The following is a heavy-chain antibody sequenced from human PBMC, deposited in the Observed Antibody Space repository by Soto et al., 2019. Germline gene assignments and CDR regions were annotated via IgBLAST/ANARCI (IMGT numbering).Heavy chain of an antibody. V-gene: IGHV1-8*01. CDR1: GYTFSDFD. D-gene: IGHD3-16*01. CDR2: MNAKSGDT. J-gene: IGHJ6*02. CDR3: ARGNPFNYAGFDV. Sequence: ASVKVSCKASGYTFSDFDINWLRQAAGQGPEWMGWMNAKSGDTFSAQRLQGKFNMTWDTSLSTAYMEVGGLTSDDAAIYYCARGNPFNYAGFDVWGQGTTVTV.